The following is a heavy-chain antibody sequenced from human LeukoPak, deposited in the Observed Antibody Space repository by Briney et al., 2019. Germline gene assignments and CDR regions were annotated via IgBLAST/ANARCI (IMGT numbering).Heavy chain of an antibody. CDR1: GFTFSGYW. D-gene: IGHD3/OR15-3a*01. CDR3: ARLGCVRACPHGALNW. J-gene: IGHJ4*02. V-gene: IGHV3-7*03. Sequence: GGSLRLSCAASGFTFSGYWMSWVRQAPGKGLEWVATVTQDGSEKYYVDSVKGRFTLSRDNAKSSLFLQMNSLRAEDTAVYYCARLGCVRACPHGALNWWGQGTLVTVSS. CDR2: VTQDGSEK.